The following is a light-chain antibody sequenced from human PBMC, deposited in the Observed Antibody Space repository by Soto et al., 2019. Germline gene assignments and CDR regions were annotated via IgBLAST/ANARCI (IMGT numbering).Light chain of an antibody. CDR1: QSVSSSD. Sequence: VLTQSPGTLSLSPGERATLSCRASQSVSSSDLAWYQQKPGQAPRLLISGASTRATGIPDRFSGSGSGTDFTLTISRLEPEDFAVFYCQQYGTSPPTFGQGTKVDIK. CDR3: QQYGTSPPT. J-gene: IGKJ1*01. CDR2: GAS. V-gene: IGKV3-20*01.